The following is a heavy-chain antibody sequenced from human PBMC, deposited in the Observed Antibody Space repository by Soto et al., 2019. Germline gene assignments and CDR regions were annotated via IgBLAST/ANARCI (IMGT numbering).Heavy chain of an antibody. D-gene: IGHD3-22*01. CDR2: INHSGST. CDR3: ARLDSSGYYPLDY. CDR1: GGSFSGYY. V-gene: IGHV4-34*01. J-gene: IGHJ4*02. Sequence: QVQLQQWGAGLLKPSETLSLTCAVYGGSFSGYYWSWIRQPPGKGLEWIGEINHSGSTNYNPSLKSRVTISVDTSKNQFSLKLSSVTAADTAVYYCARLDSSGYYPLDYWGQGTLVTVSS.